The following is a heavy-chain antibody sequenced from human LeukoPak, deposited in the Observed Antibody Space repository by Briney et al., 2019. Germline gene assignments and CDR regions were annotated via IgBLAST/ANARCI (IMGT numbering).Heavy chain of an antibody. CDR2: ITGSGGST. D-gene: IGHD3-22*01. Sequence: GGSLRLSCAASGFTFSSYAMSWVRQAPGKGLEWVSAITGSGGSTNYADAVKGRFTISRDNSKNTLYLQMNSLRAEDTAVYHCARGGYYSRYSGQGTLVTVSS. V-gene: IGHV3-23*01. J-gene: IGHJ4*02. CDR3: ARGGYYSRY. CDR1: GFTFSSYA.